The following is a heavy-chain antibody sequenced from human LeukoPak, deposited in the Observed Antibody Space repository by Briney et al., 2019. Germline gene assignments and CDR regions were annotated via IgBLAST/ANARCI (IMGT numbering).Heavy chain of an antibody. CDR3: AREDIVATDAFDI. D-gene: IGHD5-12*01. Sequence: GGSLRLSCAASGFTFSTYWMSWVRQAPGKGLEWVANINQDGSDKYYVDSVKGRFTISRDNAKNSLYLQMNSLRAEDTAVYYCAREDIVATDAFDIWGQGTMVTVSS. CDR1: GFTFSTYW. CDR2: INQDGSDK. V-gene: IGHV3-7*01. J-gene: IGHJ3*02.